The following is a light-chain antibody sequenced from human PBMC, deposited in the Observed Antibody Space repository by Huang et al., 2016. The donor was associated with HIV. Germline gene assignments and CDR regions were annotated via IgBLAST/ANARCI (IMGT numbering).Light chain of an antibody. J-gene: IGKJ5*01. CDR2: QSS. CDR1: HSIGIT. CDR3: HQSTSFQSIT. V-gene: IGKV6D-21*02. Sequence: EIVLTQSPDFQSVTPKEEVTITCRARHSIGITFHWYPEKPNLSPKLLIKQSSKSSTEVTSMCSSSGAGRYVILTIKSLDAEDAAAYFCHQSTSFQSITFGQGTRLEMK.